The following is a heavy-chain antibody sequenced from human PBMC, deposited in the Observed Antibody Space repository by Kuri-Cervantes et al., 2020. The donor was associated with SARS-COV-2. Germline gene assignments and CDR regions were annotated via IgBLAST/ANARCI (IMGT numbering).Heavy chain of an antibody. V-gene: IGHV3-43*01. Sequence: LTCAAPGFPFDDYTMHWVRQAPGKGLEWVSLISWDGGSTYYADSVKGRFTISRDNAKNSLYLQMNSLRAEDTAVYYCARDLRLGKSLDYWGQGTLVTVSS. CDR1: GFPFDDYT. CDR3: ARDLRLGKSLDY. J-gene: IGHJ4*02. CDR2: ISWDGGST. D-gene: IGHD7-27*01.